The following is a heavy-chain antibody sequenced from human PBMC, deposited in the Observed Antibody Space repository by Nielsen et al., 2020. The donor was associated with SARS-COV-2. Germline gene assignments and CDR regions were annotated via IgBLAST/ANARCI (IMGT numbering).Heavy chain of an antibody. CDR1: GFTFSSYA. Sequence: GESLKISCAASGFTFSSYAMSWVRQAPGKGLEWVSAISGSGGSTYYADSVKGRFTISRDNSKNTLYLQMNSLRAEDTAVYYCAKRGIRTSDPFDYWGQGTLATVSS. J-gene: IGHJ4*02. CDR2: ISGSGGST. CDR3: AKRGIRTSDPFDY. V-gene: IGHV3-23*01. D-gene: IGHD5-18*01.